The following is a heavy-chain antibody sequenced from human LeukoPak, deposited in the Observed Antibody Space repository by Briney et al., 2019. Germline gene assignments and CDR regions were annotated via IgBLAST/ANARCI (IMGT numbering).Heavy chain of an antibody. V-gene: IGHV4-59*01. CDR1: GGSISSYY. Sequence: SETLSLTCTVSGGSISSYYWSWIRQPPGKGLEWIGYIYYSGSTNYNPSLKSRVTISVDTSKNQFSLKLTSVAAADTAVYYCARDMSLYGYSYGSDAFDIWGQGTMVTVSS. D-gene: IGHD5-18*01. CDR3: ARDMSLYGYSYGSDAFDI. CDR2: IYYSGST. J-gene: IGHJ3*02.